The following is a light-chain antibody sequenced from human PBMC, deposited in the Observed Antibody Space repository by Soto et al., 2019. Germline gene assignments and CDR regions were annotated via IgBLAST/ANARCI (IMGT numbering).Light chain of an antibody. J-gene: IGLJ1*01. CDR3: ATYPTSTTPDL. V-gene: IGLV2-14*01. Sequence: QSALPQPASGSGSPGQSITISFTGTNSVVAVYIYVSWYPHHPGKAPKLIIYEVTHRPSGVSNRFSGSKSGNTASLTISGLLAEDYDDYYCATYPTSTTPDLFGTGTKVTVL. CDR1: NSVVAVYIY. CDR2: EVT.